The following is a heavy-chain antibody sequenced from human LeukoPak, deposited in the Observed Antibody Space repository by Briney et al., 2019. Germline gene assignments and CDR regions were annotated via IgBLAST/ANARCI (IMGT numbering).Heavy chain of an antibody. J-gene: IGHJ4*02. D-gene: IGHD5-24*01. Sequence: SGRSLRLSCAASGFTFSSYGMHWDRQAPGKGLEWVSLISSDGSSQYYADSVKGRFTISRDTSNNTLYLQMNSLRAEDTAVYYCARLSRDGYNPKYWGQGTPVTVSS. CDR2: ISSDGSSQ. CDR3: ARLSRDGYNPKY. V-gene: IGHV3-30-3*01. CDR1: GFTFSSYG.